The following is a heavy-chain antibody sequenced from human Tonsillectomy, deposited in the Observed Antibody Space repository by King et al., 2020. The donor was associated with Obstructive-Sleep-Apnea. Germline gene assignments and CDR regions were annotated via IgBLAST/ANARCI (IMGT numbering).Heavy chain of an antibody. D-gene: IGHD6-19*01. CDR3: VRTLAVAGHGSPHFFDY. Sequence: VQLVESGGGLVQPVGSLRLSCAASGFTFSSYAMSWVRQAPGKGLEWVSAISGSGGSTYYADSVKGRFTISRDNSKNTLYLQMNSLRAEDTAVYYCVRTLAVAGHGSPHFFDYWGQGTLVTVSS. J-gene: IGHJ4*02. CDR2: ISGSGGST. V-gene: IGHV3-23*04. CDR1: GFTFSSYA.